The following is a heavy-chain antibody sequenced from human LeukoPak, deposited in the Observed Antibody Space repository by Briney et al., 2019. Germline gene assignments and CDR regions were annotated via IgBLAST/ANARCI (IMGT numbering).Heavy chain of an antibody. V-gene: IGHV3-11*04. J-gene: IGHJ6*03. D-gene: IGHD3-22*01. CDR3: ARDYYDSSGYSYYYYMDV. Sequence: GGSLRLSCAASGFTFSDYYMSWIRQAPGKGLEWVSYISSSGSTIYYADSVKGRFTISRDNAKNSLYLQMNSLRAEDTAVYYCARDYYDSSGYSYYYYMDVWGKGTTVTVSS. CDR1: GFTFSDYY. CDR2: ISSSGSTI.